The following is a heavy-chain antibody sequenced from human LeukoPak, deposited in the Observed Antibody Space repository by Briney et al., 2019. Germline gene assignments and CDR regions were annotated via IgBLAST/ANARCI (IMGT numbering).Heavy chain of an antibody. J-gene: IGHJ6*02. CDR3: ARDRSIVGATTKYYYYYGMDV. V-gene: IGHV1-69*04. CDR1: GGTFSSYA. CDR2: IIPILGIA. D-gene: IGHD1-26*01. Sequence: RASVKVSCKASGGTFSSYAISWVRQAPGQGLEWMGRIIPILGIANYAQKFQGRVTITADKSTSTAYMELSSLRSEDTAVYYCARDRSIVGATTKYYYYYGMDVWGQGTTVTVSS.